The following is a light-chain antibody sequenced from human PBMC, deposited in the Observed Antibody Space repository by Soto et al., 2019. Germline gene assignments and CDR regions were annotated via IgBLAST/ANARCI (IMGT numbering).Light chain of an antibody. CDR1: RSDVGGYNY. CDR3: SSYTTSSTLLYV. Sequence: QSALTQPASVSGSPGQSITISCTETRSDVGGYNYVSWYQQHPGKAPKLMIYDVSNRPSGVSNRFSGSKSGNTASLTISGIQAEDEADYYCSSYTTSSTLLYVFGTGTKVTVL. V-gene: IGLV2-14*01. J-gene: IGLJ1*01. CDR2: DVS.